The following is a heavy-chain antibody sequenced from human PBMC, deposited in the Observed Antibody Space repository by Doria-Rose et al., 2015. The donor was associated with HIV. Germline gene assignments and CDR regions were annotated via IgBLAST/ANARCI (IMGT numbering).Heavy chain of an antibody. V-gene: IGHV2-26*01. CDR3: ARIKSSRWYHKYYLDF. D-gene: IGHD6-13*01. Sequence: QGTLKESGPVLVKPTETLTLTCTVSGVSLSSPGMGVSWIRQPPGKALEWLANIFSYDERSYTTSLKSRLTISRGTSKCQVVLTMTDMDPVDTAAYYCARIKSSRWYHKYYLDFWGQGTLVIVSA. J-gene: IGHJ4*02. CDR2: IFSYDER. CDR1: GVSLSSPGMG.